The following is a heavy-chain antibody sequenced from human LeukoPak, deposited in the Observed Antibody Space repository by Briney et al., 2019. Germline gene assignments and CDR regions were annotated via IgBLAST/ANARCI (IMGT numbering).Heavy chain of an antibody. D-gene: IGHD4-17*01. CDR3: ARPNPDYGDHDYAFDI. Sequence: SETLSLTCAVSGYSISSGYYWGWIRQPPGKGLGWIGSIYHSGSTYYNPSLKSRVTISVDTSKNQFSLRLSSVSAADTAVYYCARPNPDYGDHDYAFDIWGQGTMVTVSS. CDR2: IYHSGST. V-gene: IGHV4-38-2*01. CDR1: GYSISSGYY. J-gene: IGHJ3*02.